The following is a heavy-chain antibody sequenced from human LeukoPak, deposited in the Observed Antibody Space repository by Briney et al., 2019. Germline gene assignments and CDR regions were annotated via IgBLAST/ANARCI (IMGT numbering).Heavy chain of an antibody. J-gene: IGHJ4*02. CDR1: GFTFSSYA. Sequence: PGGSLRLPCAASGFTFSSYAMSWVRQAPGKGLEWVSAISGSGGSTYYADSVKGRFTISRDNSKNTLYLQMNSLRAEDTAVYYCAKDRLNGGYVGYFDYWGQGTLVTVSS. CDR3: AKDRLNGGYVGYFDY. CDR2: ISGSGGST. D-gene: IGHD5-12*01. V-gene: IGHV3-23*01.